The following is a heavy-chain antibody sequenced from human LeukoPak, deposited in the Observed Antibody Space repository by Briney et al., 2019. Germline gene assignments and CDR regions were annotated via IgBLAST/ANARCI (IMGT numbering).Heavy chain of an antibody. CDR1: GFTFSSYW. CDR2: IKQDGSEK. V-gene: IGHV3-7*01. D-gene: IGHD3-22*01. Sequence: GGSLRLSCAASGFTFSSYWMSWVRQAPGKGLEWVANIKQDGSEKYYVDSVKGRFTISRDNAKNTLYLQMNSLRAEDTAVYYCARDAEDYYDSSGYYFGYWGQGTLVTVSS. CDR3: ARDAEDYYDSSGYYFGY. J-gene: IGHJ4*02.